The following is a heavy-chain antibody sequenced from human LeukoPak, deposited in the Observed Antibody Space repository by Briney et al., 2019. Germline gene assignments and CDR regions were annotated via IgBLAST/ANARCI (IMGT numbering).Heavy chain of an antibody. V-gene: IGHV4-59*01. J-gene: IGHJ4*02. CDR1: GGSISSYY. CDR3: ARESTVAGTGIDY. CDR2: INYSGST. D-gene: IGHD6-19*01. Sequence: SETLSLTCTVSGGSISSYYWSWIRQPPGKGLEWIGYINYSGSTNYNPSLKSRVTISVDTSKNQFSLKLSSVTAADTAVYYCARESTVAGTGIDYWGQGTLVTVSS.